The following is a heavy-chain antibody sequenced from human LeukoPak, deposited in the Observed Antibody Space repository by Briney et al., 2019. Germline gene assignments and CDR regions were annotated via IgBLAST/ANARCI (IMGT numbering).Heavy chain of an antibody. V-gene: IGHV1-8*01. J-gene: IGHJ4*02. Sequence: ASVKVSCKASGYTFTSYDINWVRQVTEQGLEWMGWMNPNSGNTGYAQKFQGRVTTTRNTSISTAYMELSSLRSEDTAVYYCARGPPVAGAAAGYYFDYWGQGTLVTVSS. D-gene: IGHD6-13*01. CDR2: MNPNSGNT. CDR1: GYTFTSYD. CDR3: ARGPPVAGAAAGYYFDY.